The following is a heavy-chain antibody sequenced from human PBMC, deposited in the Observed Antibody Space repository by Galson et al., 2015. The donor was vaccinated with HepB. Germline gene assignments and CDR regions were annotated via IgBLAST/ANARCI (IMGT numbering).Heavy chain of an antibody. CDR3: ATWDTAMVGFDY. J-gene: IGHJ4*02. V-gene: IGHV3-66*01. CDR2: IYAGGTT. D-gene: IGHD5-18*01. Sequence: SCAASGITVNTKYMSWVRQAPGKGLEWVSFIYAGGTTYDADSVKGRFTISKDNSKNTLYLQMNSLRAEDTAVYYCATWDTAMVGFDYWGQGTLVTVSS. CDR1: GITVNTKY.